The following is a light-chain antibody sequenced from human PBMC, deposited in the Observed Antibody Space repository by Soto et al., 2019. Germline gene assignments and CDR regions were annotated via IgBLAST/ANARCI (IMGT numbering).Light chain of an antibody. J-gene: IGLJ1*01. CDR1: SSDIGGSNY. V-gene: IGLV2-14*01. CDR2: EVT. CDR3: SSYSSKTPPYV. Sequence: QSALAQPASVSGSPGQSITISCTGGSSDIGGSNYVSWYQQHPGRAPRLLILEVTKRPSGVPDRFSGSKSGNTASLIIRGLQAEDEADYFCSSYSSKTPPYVFGTGSKLAVL.